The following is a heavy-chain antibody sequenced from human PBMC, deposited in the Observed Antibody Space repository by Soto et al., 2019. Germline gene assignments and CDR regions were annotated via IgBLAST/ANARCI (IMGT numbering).Heavy chain of an antibody. J-gene: IGHJ5*02. Sequence: SETLSLTCTVSGGSISGYYWSWIRQSPEKGLEWIGYMYYSGNTNYNPSLRSRVTISVDTSKNQFSLKLSSVTAADTAVYYCARHLGYCSGNGCSPYKWFDPWGQGTLVTVSS. CDR3: ARHLGYCSGNGCSPYKWFDP. CDR2: MYYSGNT. V-gene: IGHV4-59*08. D-gene: IGHD2-2*01. CDR1: GGSISGYY.